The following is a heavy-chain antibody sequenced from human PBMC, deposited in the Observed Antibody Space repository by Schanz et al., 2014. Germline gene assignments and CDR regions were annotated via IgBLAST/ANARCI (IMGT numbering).Heavy chain of an antibody. CDR3: AKEGSIYWDRSVDY. V-gene: IGHV3-21*01. CDR2: ISSSGSYI. D-gene: IGHD1-26*01. Sequence: EVQLVESGGGLVKPGGSLRLSCAASGFAFSAYSMNWVRQAPGKGLEWVSSISSSGSYIYFPDSVKGRFTISRDNAKTSLYLQMNSLRAEDTAVYYCAKEGSIYWDRSVDYWGQGTLVTVSS. CDR1: GFAFSAYS. J-gene: IGHJ4*02.